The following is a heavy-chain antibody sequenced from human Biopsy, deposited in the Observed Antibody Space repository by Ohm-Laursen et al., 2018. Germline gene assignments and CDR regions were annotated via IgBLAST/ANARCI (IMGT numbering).Heavy chain of an antibody. J-gene: IGHJ4*02. CDR1: GYTFTGYY. CDR3: ARGPRGLVAITATAYYFDF. Sequence: SVKVSCKASGYTFTGYYLHWVRQAPGQGLQWMGRINPNNDNTVYAQQFQGRVTMTKDTSTSTVYMDLSSLTFDDSAVYYCARGPRGLVAITATAYYFDFWGQGNLVTVS. D-gene: IGHD1-20*01. CDR2: INPNNDNT. V-gene: IGHV1-46*01.